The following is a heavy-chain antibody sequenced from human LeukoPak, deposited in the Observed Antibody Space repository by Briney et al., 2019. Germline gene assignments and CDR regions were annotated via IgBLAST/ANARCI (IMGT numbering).Heavy chain of an antibody. J-gene: IGHJ6*03. D-gene: IGHD4-23*01. V-gene: IGHV3-20*04. CDR3: VRVNPLYYLDV. CDR1: GFTFSSYS. Sequence: GGSLRLSCAASGFTFSSYSMNWVRQAPGKGLEWVSGINWNGGSTGYADSVKGRFTISRDNAKNSLYLQMNSLKTEDTAVYYCVRVNPLYYLDVWGKGTTVTVSS. CDR2: INWNGGST.